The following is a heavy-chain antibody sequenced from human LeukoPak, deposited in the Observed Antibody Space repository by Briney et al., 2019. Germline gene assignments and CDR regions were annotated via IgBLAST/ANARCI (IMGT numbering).Heavy chain of an antibody. CDR1: GGSISSYY. D-gene: IGHD2-15*01. CDR3: ARAQYCSGGSCYHHRIVDV. Sequence: SETLSLTCTVSGGSISSYYWSWIRQPPGKGLEWIGYIYYSGSTNYNPSLKSRVTISVDTSKNQFSLKLSSVTAADTAVYYCARAQYCSGGSCYHHRIVDVWGKGTTVTISS. J-gene: IGHJ6*04. CDR2: IYYSGST. V-gene: IGHV4-59*01.